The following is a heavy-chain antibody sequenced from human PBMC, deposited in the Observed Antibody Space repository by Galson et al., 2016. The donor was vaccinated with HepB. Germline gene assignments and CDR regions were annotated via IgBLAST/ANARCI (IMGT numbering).Heavy chain of an antibody. CDR2: ISYDGSDI. CDR3: AKGRVGGLTYFDT. D-gene: IGHD3-16*01. J-gene: IGHJ4*02. Sequence: SLRLSCAASGITFSTHGMHWVRQAPGKGLEWVADISYDGSDINYVDSVKGRFTISRDSSKSTLYLQMNSLRPEDTAVYYCAKGRVGGLTYFDTWGQGTLVTVSS. V-gene: IGHV3-30*18. CDR1: GITFSTHG.